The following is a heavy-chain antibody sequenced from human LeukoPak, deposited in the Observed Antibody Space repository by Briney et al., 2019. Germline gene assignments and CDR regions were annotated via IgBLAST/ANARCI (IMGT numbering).Heavy chain of an antibody. Sequence: GASVEVSCKATGYTFTSCYMHWLRQAPGQGLEWMGVINPSGATTTYAQKFQGRVTMARDTSTKTVYMELSSLRSEDTALYYCARDYYDSSGYFYFLYWGQGTLVTVSS. CDR3: ARDYYDSSGYFYFLY. V-gene: IGHV1-46*01. J-gene: IGHJ4*02. CDR2: INPSGATT. CDR1: GYTFTSCY. D-gene: IGHD3-22*01.